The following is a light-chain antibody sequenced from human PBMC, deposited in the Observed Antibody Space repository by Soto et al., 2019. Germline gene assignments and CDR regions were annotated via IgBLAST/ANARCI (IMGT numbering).Light chain of an antibody. Sequence: DIQMTQSPSSLSASVGDRVTITCRASQGISNYLAWYQQKPGKGPNLLIYASTLQSGVPSRFSGSGSGTDFTLTISSLQPEDVATYYCQNYNSARLTFGGGTKV. CDR1: QGISNY. J-gene: IGKJ4*01. CDR2: AS. V-gene: IGKV1-27*01. CDR3: QNYNSARLT.